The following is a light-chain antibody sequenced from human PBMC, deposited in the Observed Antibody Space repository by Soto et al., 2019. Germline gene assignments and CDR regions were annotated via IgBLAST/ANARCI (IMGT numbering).Light chain of an antibody. V-gene: IGLV2-8*01. Sequence: QSALTQPPSASGSPGQSVTISCTGTSSDVGDYNYVSWYQQHPGKAHKLMIYEVSKRPSGVPDRFSGSKSGNTASLTVSGLQAEDEAVYYCSSYAGSNNWVFGGGTKVTVL. J-gene: IGLJ3*02. CDR3: SSYAGSNNWV. CDR1: SSDVGDYNY. CDR2: EVS.